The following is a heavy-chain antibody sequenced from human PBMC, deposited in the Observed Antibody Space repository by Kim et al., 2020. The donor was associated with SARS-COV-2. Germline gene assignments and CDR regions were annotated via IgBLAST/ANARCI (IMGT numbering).Heavy chain of an antibody. V-gene: IGHV5-51*01. CDR3: ARLGATVTVLLGY. J-gene: IGHJ4*02. Sequence: YRPSFQGQVTISADKSISTAYLQWSSLMASDTAMYYCARLGATVTVLLGYWGQGTLVTVSS. D-gene: IGHD4-17*01.